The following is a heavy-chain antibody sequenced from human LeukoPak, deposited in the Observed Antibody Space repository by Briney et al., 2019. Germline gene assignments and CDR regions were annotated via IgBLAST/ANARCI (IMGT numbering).Heavy chain of an antibody. CDR1: GFTFSSYA. V-gene: IGHV3-23*01. Sequence: PGGSLRLSCAASGFTFSSYAMSWVRQAPGKGLEWVSAISGSGGSTYYADSVKGRFTISRDNSKNTLYLQMNSLRAEDTAVYYCATHLITMVRGVITLYYFDYWGRGTLVTVSS. D-gene: IGHD3-10*01. J-gene: IGHJ4*02. CDR2: ISGSGGST. CDR3: ATHLITMVRGVITLYYFDY.